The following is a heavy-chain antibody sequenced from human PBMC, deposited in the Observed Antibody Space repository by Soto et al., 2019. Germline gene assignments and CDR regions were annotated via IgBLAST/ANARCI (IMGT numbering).Heavy chain of an antibody. CDR2: ISSRSNFI. Sequence: EVQLVESGGGLVRPGGPLRLSCEASGFIFGNYSMNWVRQAPGKGLEWVSSISSRSNFIYYADSLRGRVTISRDNTQNSLHLQMNSLRVEDTAIYYCARVQKLYGNSVYYYGMDVWGQGTKVTVSS. J-gene: IGHJ6*02. V-gene: IGHV3-21*01. D-gene: IGHD2-8*01. CDR3: ARVQKLYGNSVYYYGMDV. CDR1: GFIFGNYS.